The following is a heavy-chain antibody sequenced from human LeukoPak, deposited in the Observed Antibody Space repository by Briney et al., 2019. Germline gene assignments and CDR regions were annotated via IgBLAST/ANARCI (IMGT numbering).Heavy chain of an antibody. V-gene: IGHV4-30-2*01. CDR3: ARIRSDYFDY. CDR1: GGSLSNGGYS. J-gene: IGHJ4*02. Sequence: SQTLSLTCAVSGGSLSNGGYSWGWIRQPPGKGLEWIGYIYHSGGTHYNPSLKSRVTMSVDRSKNQFSLKLNSVTAADTAVYYCARIRSDYFDYWGQGTLVTVSS. CDR2: IYHSGGT.